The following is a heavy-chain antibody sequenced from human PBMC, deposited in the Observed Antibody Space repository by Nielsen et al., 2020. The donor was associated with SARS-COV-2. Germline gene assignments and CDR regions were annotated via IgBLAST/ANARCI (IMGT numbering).Heavy chain of an antibody. J-gene: IGHJ4*02. D-gene: IGHD3-16*01. CDR2: ISSSGSTI. V-gene: IGHV3-48*03. CDR1: GFTFSSYE. CDR3: ARDNGLRWGRAYYFDY. Sequence: GESLKIFCAASGFTFSSYEMNWVRQAPGKGLEWVSYISSSGSTIYYADSVKGRFTISRDNAKNSLYLQMNSLRAEDTAVYYCARDNGLRWGRAYYFDYWGQGTLVTVSS.